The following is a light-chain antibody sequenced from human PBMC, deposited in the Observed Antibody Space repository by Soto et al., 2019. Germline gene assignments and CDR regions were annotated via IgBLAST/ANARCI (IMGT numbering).Light chain of an antibody. J-gene: IGKJ1*01. CDR1: QSLNSNY. CDR2: GVS. V-gene: IGKV3-20*01. Sequence: EIVVTQSPGTLSLSPGERATLSCRASQSLNSNYLAWYQQKPGQAPRLLIYGVSNRATGIPDRFSGSGSGTDFTLTISRLEPEDYAVYYCQQYSSSVWTFGQGTRVEIK. CDR3: QQYSSSVWT.